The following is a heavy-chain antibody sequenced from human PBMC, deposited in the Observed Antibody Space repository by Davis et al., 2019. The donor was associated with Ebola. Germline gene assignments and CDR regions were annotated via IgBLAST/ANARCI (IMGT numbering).Heavy chain of an antibody. V-gene: IGHV3-30-3*01. CDR2: ISYDGSNK. CDR3: ARDRMDV. Sequence: PGGSLRLSCAASGFTFSSYAMHWVRQAPGKGLEWVAVISYDGSNKYYADSVKGRFTISRDNSKNTLYLQMNSLRAEDTAVYYCARDRMDVWGQGTTVTVSS. CDR1: GFTFSSYA. J-gene: IGHJ6*02.